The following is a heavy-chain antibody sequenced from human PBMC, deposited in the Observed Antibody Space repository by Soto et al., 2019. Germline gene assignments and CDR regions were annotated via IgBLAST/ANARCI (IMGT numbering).Heavy chain of an antibody. V-gene: IGHV1-69*13. J-gene: IGHJ4*02. Sequence: GASVKVSCKASGGTFSSYAISWVRQAPGQGLEWMGGIIPIFGTANYAQKFQGRVTITADESTSTAYMELSSLRSEDTAVYYCAREGNSGSYPNFDYWGQGTLVTVSS. CDR1: GGTFSSYA. CDR2: IIPIFGTA. CDR3: AREGNSGSYPNFDY. D-gene: IGHD1-26*01.